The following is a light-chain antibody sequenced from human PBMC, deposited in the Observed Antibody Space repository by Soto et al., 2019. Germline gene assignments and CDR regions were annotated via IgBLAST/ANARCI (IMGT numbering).Light chain of an antibody. V-gene: IGKV1D-16*01. J-gene: IGKJ4*01. CDR2: ATS. Sequence: DVQMTQSPSSLSASVGDRVSITCRASQTINNWLAWYQQKPGKAPKSLIYATSTLQSGVPSRFSGSGSGTDFTLTISSLQTEDFATYYCQQYNNFPPTFGGGTRVEIK. CDR1: QTINNW. CDR3: QQYNNFPPT.